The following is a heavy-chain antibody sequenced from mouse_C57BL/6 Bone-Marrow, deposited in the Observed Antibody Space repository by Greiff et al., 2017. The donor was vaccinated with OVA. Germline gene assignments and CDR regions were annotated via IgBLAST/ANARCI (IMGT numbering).Heavy chain of an antibody. V-gene: IGHV1-52*01. J-gene: IGHJ1*03. CDR1: GYTFTSYW. Sequence: VKLQQPGAELVRPGSSVKLSCKASGYTFTSYWMHWVKQRPIQGLEWIGNIDPSDSETHYNQKFKDKATLTVDKSSSTAYMQLSSLTSEDSAVYYCARRDDYGLSYWYFDVWGTGTTVTVSS. D-gene: IGHD2-4*01. CDR3: ARRDDYGLSYWYFDV. CDR2: IDPSDSET.